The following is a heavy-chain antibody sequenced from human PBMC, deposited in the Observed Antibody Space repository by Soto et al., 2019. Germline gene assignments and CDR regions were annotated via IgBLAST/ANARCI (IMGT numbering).Heavy chain of an antibody. CDR2: IYYSGST. Sequence: SETLSLTCTVSGGSISSYFWSWIRQPPGKGLEWIGSIYYSGSTYYNPSLKSRVTISVDTSKNQFSLKLSSVTAADTAVYYCARRRYSSSSGDWFDPWGQGTLVT. D-gene: IGHD6-6*01. CDR3: ARRRYSSSSGDWFDP. V-gene: IGHV4-39*01. J-gene: IGHJ5*02. CDR1: GGSISSYF.